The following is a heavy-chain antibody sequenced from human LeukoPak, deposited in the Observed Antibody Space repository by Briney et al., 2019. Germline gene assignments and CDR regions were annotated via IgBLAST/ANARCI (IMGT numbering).Heavy chain of an antibody. CDR3: LCRREYQLVRLDY. D-gene: IGHD2-2*01. Sequence: PSETLTLTCRVSSRSNYCSSYYWRWIRQPPGKGLEWIGSIYYSGSTYYNPYLKSRGTISGDTSKNQFSLKLSSVLAADEAVYCCLCRREYQLVRLDYWGQGTLVTVSS. J-gene: IGHJ4*02. CDR2: IYYSGST. CDR1: SRSNYCSSYY. V-gene: IGHV4-39*01.